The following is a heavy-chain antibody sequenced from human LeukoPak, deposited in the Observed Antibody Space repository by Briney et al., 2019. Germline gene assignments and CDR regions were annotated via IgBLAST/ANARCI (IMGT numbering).Heavy chain of an antibody. Sequence: PGGSLRLSCAASGFTFSSYAMHWVRQAPGKGLEWVAVISYDGSNKYYAASVKSRFTISRDNSRNTLFLQMSSLRAEDTAMYYCAKDRDISEWYKDAFDVWGQGTMVTVSS. CDR1: GFTFSSYA. D-gene: IGHD6-19*01. CDR2: ISYDGSNK. CDR3: AKDRDISEWYKDAFDV. J-gene: IGHJ3*01. V-gene: IGHV3-30-3*01.